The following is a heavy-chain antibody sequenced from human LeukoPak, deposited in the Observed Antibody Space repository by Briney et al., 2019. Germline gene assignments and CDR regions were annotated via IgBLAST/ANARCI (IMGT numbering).Heavy chain of an antibody. CDR1: GFTFSRYS. CDR3: AKDQASITIFGVVIIRTGYYYYYMDV. CDR2: ISISSSYI. V-gene: IGHV3-21*01. Sequence: PGGSLRLSCAASGFTFSRYSMNWVRQAPGKGLEWVSSISISSSYIYYADSVKGRFTMSRDNAKNSLYLQVNSLRAEDTAVYYCAKDQASITIFGVVIIRTGYYYYYMDVWGKGTTVTVSS. D-gene: IGHD3-3*01. J-gene: IGHJ6*03.